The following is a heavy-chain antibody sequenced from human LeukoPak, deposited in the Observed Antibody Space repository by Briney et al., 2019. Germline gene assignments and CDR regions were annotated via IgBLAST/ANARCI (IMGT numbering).Heavy chain of an antibody. V-gene: IGHV3-7*01. CDR1: GFTFSSYW. CDR3: ARDLSVGQWMGLFDY. Sequence: GGSLRLSCAASGFTFSSYWMSWVREAPGKGLEWVANIKQDGSEKYYVDSVKGRFTISRDNAKNSLYLQMNSLRAEDTAVYYCARDLSVGQWMGLFDYWGQGTLVTVSS. J-gene: IGHJ4*02. CDR2: IKQDGSEK. D-gene: IGHD6-19*01.